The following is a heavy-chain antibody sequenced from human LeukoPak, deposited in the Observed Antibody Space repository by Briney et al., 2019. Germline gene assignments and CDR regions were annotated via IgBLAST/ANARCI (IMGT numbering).Heavy chain of an antibody. D-gene: IGHD3-22*01. CDR2: INPTGGST. J-gene: IGHJ3*02. Sequence: ASVKVSCKASGYTFTSYYMHWVRQAPGQGLEWMGLINPTGGSTGYAQKFQGRVTMTRDMSTSTAYMELSSLRSEDTAVYYCAREYYDSSGAFDIWGQGTMVTVSS. CDR1: GYTFTSYY. CDR3: AREYYDSSGAFDI. V-gene: IGHV1-46*01.